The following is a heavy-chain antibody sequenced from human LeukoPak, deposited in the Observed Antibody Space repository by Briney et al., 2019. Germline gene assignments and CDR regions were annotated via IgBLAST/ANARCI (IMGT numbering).Heavy chain of an antibody. CDR2: IKPSDGST. V-gene: IGHV1-46*01. CDR3: ARDADSSGSTDHYYYMDV. J-gene: IGHJ6*03. CDR1: GYTFTSHY. Sequence: GASVTVSCKASGYTFTSHYMHWVRQAPGQGLEWMGIIKPSDGSTSYAQKFQGRVTMTRDTSTSTVNMELSSLRSEDTAVYYCARDADSSGSTDHYYYMDVWGTGTTVSISS. D-gene: IGHD6-19*01.